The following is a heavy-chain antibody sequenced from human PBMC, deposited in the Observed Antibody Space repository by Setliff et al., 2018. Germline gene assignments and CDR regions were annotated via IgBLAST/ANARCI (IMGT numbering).Heavy chain of an antibody. CDR2: VWYDGSNK. CDR3: AKISCSGGSCYPDY. V-gene: IGHV3-33*06. D-gene: IGHD2-15*01. Sequence: LRLSCAASGFTFSSYGMHWVRQAPGKGLEWVAVVWYDGSNKYYADSVKGRFTISRDNSKNTLYLQMNSLRAEDTAVYYCAKISCSGGSCYPDYWGQGTLVTVSS. CDR1: GFTFSSYG. J-gene: IGHJ4*02.